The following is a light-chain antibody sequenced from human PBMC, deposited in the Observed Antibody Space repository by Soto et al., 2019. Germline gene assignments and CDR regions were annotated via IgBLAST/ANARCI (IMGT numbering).Light chain of an antibody. CDR1: QTISTY. J-gene: IGKJ1*01. Sequence: DIQMTQSPSPLSASVGDRVTITCRASQTISTYLNWYQEKPGKAPKLLIHGASSLQSGVPSRFSGSGSGTDFTLTISSLQPEDFGTYYCQQSFSTPRTFGQGTKVDIK. CDR3: QQSFSTPRT. CDR2: GAS. V-gene: IGKV1-39*01.